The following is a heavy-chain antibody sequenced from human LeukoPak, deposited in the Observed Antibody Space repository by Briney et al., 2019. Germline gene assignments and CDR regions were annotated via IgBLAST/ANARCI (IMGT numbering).Heavy chain of an antibody. CDR2: MSGSGGRT. J-gene: IGHJ4*02. V-gene: IGHV3-23*01. CDR3: AKWGCSGGSCYPFDY. CDR1: GFTFNTYA. Sequence: GGSLRLSCAASGFTFNTYAISWVRQAPGKGLEWVSAMSGSGGRTYYADSVEGRFTISRDNSKNSLYLQMNSLRAEDTAVYYCAKWGCSGGSCYPFDYWGEGTLLTVSS. D-gene: IGHD2-15*01.